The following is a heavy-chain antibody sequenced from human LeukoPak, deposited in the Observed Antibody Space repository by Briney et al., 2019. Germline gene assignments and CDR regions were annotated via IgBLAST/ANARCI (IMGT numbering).Heavy chain of an antibody. D-gene: IGHD3-16*01. CDR3: AKGLRTGVGPYMGYHYYMDV. J-gene: IGHJ6*03. CDR1: GFTFSDYY. CDR2: INDNGDGT. V-gene: IGHV3-23*01. Sequence: GGSLRLSCAASGFTFSDYYMSWIRQAPGKGLEWVSTINDNGDGTYYADSVKGRFTISRDNSYNTVSLQMNSLRDEDTGVYYCAKGLRTGVGPYMGYHYYMDVWGKGATVTVSS.